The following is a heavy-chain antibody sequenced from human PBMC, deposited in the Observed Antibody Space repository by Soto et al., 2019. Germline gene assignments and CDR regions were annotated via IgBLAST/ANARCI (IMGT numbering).Heavy chain of an antibody. V-gene: IGHV3-48*02. CDR1: GFTFSSYS. CDR2: ISSSSSTI. CDR3: ARANRANYCSGGSCYLHYFDY. D-gene: IGHD2-15*01. J-gene: IGHJ4*02. Sequence: GGSLRLSCAASGFTFSSYSMNWVRQAPGKGLEWVSYISSSSSTIYYADSVKCRFTISRDNAKNSLYLQMNSLRDEDTAVYYCARANRANYCSGGSCYLHYFDYWGQGTLVTVSS.